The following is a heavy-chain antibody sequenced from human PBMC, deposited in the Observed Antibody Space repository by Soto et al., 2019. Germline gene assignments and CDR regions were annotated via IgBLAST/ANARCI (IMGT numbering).Heavy chain of an antibody. CDR3: ARQKGRPFWRMDV. J-gene: IGHJ6*02. CDR2: IYYSGST. V-gene: IGHV4-39*01. CDR1: GGSISSSSYY. Sequence: QLQLQESGPGLVKPSETLSLTCTVSGGSISSSSYYWGWIRQPPGKGLEWIGSIYYSGSTYYNPSLKSRVAVSVDTSKNQFSLKLSSVTAADTAVYYCARQKGRPFWRMDVWGQGTTVTVSS. D-gene: IGHD3-3*01.